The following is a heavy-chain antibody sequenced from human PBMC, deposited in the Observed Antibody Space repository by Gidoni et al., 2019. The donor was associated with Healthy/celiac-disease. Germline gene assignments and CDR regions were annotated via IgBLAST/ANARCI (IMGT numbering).Heavy chain of an antibody. CDR3: AREYCDYVNYFDY. D-gene: IGHD4-17*01. CDR2: ISISSSYI. CDR1: GFTFSSYS. J-gene: IGHJ4*02. V-gene: IGHV3-21*02. Sequence: EVRLVESGGSLVKPGGSLRLSCPASGFTFSSYSMNWVRHAPGKGLEWVSSISISSSYIYYADSVKGLFTIARDNAKNSLYLQMNSLRAEYTAVYYCAREYCDYVNYFDYWGQGTLVTVSS.